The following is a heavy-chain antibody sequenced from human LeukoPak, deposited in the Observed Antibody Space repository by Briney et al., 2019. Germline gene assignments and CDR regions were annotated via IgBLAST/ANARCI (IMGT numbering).Heavy chain of an antibody. CDR1: GGSISSYY. D-gene: IGHD1-7*01. Sequence: SETLSLTCTVSGGSISSYYWSLIRQPPGKGLEWIGYIYYSGSTNFNPSLKSRVTISLDTSNNQFSLKLSSVTAADTAVYYCASGNWNYYYFDYWGQGTLVTVSS. CDR3: ASGNWNYYYFDY. J-gene: IGHJ4*02. V-gene: IGHV4-59*01. CDR2: IYYSGST.